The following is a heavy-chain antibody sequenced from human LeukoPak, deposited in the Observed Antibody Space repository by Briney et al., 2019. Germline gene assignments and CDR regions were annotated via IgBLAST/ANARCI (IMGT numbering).Heavy chain of an antibody. CDR3: TRERYSDYGMDV. D-gene: IGHD4-11*01. CDR2: IYSGGST. Sequence: AGGSLRLSCAASGFTVSSNYMSWVRQAPGKGLEWVSVIYSGGSTYYADSVKGRFTISRDNSKNTLYPQMNSLRAEDTAVYYCTRERYSDYGMDVWGQGTTVTVSS. J-gene: IGHJ6*02. V-gene: IGHV3-53*01. CDR1: GFTVSSNY.